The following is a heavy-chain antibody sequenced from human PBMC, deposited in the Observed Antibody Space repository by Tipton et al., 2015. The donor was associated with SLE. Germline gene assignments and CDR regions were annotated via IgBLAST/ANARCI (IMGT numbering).Heavy chain of an antibody. CDR1: GFTFSDYY. J-gene: IGHJ4*02. Sequence: LRLSCAASGFTFSDYYMSWIRQAPGKGLEWIGEINHSGSTNYNPSLKTRVTISVDTSKNQFSLKLSSVTAADTAIYYCTRASSGYYYDYWGQGTLVTVSS. CDR3: TRASSGYYYDY. V-gene: IGHV4-34*01. D-gene: IGHD3-22*01. CDR2: INHSGST.